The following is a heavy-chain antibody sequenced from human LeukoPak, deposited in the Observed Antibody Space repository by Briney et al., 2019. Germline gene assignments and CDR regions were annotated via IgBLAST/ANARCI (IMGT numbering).Heavy chain of an antibody. CDR3: AGKTDHQTGGDY. CDR1: GFSVSRNY. J-gene: IGHJ4*02. Sequence: GGSLRLSCAASGFSVSRNYMTWVRQAPGEGLEWVSLIYSGGSTSYADSVKGRFTISRDNSKNTLYLQMNSLRAEDTAVYYCAGKTDHQTGGDYWGQGTLVTVSS. D-gene: IGHD1-1*01. CDR2: IYSGGST. V-gene: IGHV3-66*01.